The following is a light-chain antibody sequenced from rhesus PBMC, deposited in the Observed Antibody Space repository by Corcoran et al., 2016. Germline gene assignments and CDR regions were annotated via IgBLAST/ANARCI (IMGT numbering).Light chain of an antibody. Sequence: DIQMTQSPSALSASVGDRVTISCRASQNIYSNLAWYQQKPGKAPKLLIYAASNLQTGFPSRFSGSGALTDFTLTISSLQPEDSAAYYCQHYYDNPLTFGGGTKVELK. J-gene: IGKJ4*01. CDR3: QHYYDNPLT. CDR2: AAS. CDR1: QNIYSN. V-gene: IGKV1S12*01.